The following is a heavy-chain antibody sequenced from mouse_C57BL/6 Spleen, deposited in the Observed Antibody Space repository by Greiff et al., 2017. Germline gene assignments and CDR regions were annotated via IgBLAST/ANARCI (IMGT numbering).Heavy chain of an antibody. CDR2: IWRGGST. J-gene: IGHJ4*01. CDR1: GFSLTSYG. V-gene: IGHV2-5*01. D-gene: IGHD4-1*01. Sequence: VMLVESGPGLVQPSQSLSITCTVSGFSLTSYGVHWVRQSPGKGLEWLGVIWRGGSTDYNAAFMSRLSITKDNSKSQVFFKMNSLQADDTAIYYCAKKRNWEGYAMDYWGQGTSVTVSS. CDR3: AKKRNWEGYAMDY.